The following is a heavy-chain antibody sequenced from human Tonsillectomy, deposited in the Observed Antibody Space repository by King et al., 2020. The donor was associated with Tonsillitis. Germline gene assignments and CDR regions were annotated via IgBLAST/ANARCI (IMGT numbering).Heavy chain of an antibody. Sequence: VQLVESGGGLIQPGGSLRLSCAASGFTVSNSYLSWVRQAPGKGLEWISIIYSGGNTYYADSVKGRFTISRDNSNNTLYLQMNSLRAEDTAVDYCARELTVTTPWYFDLWGRGTLVTVSS. J-gene: IGHJ2*01. V-gene: IGHV3-53*01. CDR3: ARELTVTTPWYFDL. D-gene: IGHD4-17*01. CDR1: GFTVSNSY. CDR2: IYSGGNT.